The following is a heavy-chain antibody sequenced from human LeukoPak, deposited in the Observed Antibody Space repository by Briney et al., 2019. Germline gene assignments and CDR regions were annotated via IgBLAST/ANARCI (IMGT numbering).Heavy chain of an antibody. D-gene: IGHD5-24*01. CDR2: ISYDGSNK. V-gene: IGHV3-30*18. Sequence: GGSLRLSCAASGFTFSSYGMHWVRQAPGKGLEWVAFISYDGSNKYYADSVKGRFTISRDNSKSTLYPQMNSLRAEDTAVYYCAKDPSTGGDGFYFDYWGQGTLVTVSS. CDR1: GFTFSSYG. J-gene: IGHJ4*02. CDR3: AKDPSTGGDGFYFDY.